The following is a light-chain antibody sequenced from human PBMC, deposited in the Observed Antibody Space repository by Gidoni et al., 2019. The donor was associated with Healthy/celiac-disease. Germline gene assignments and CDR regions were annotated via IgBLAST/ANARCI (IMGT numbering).Light chain of an antibody. CDR3: QHQGT. J-gene: IGKJ3*01. CDR1: QSVSSN. V-gene: IGKV3-15*01. CDR2: GAS. Sequence: EIAMTQSPATLSVSPAERATLSCRASQSVSSNLAWYQQNPGQAPRLLIYGASTRATGIPAGFSGGGSGTEITLTISVLQSEDFAVYYCQHQGTFGPGTKVDIK.